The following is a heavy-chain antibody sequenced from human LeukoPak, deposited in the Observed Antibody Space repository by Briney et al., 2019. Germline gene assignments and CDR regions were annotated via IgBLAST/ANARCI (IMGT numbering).Heavy chain of an antibody. V-gene: IGHV3-23*01. Sequence: PGGSLRLSCAASGFTFSSYAMSWVRQAPGKGLEWVSAISGSGGSTYYADSVKGRFTISRDNSKNTLYLQMNSLRAEDTAVYYCAKDLGPRCGGDCGNLDYWGQGTLVTVSS. D-gene: IGHD2-21*02. CDR3: AKDLGPRCGGDCGNLDY. CDR2: ISGSGGST. J-gene: IGHJ4*02. CDR1: GFTFSSYA.